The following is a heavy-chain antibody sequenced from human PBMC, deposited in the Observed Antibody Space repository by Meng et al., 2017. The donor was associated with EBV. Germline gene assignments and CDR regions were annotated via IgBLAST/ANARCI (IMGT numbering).Heavy chain of an antibody. D-gene: IGHD3-9*01. CDR2: LHHSGST. CDR1: GGSVNGYF. CDR3: ARVSPKRYFDYLAPPDY. V-gene: IGHV4-34*01. J-gene: IGHJ4*02. Sequence: QVQLQQWGAGPLKPSETLSLTCAVYGGSVNGYFWSWIRQPPGKGLEWIGELHHSGSTNYNPSLKSRLRISVDTSKNQFSLNLTSVTAADTAVYYCARVSPKRYFDYLAPPDYWGQGTLVTVSS.